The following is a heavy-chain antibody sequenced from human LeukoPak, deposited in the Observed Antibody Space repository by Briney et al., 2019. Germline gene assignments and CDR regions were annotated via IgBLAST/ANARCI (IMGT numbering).Heavy chain of an antibody. J-gene: IGHJ4*02. CDR1: GFTLSTYT. CDR3: ATLCRREELDY. CDR2: ITGGGSGT. D-gene: IGHD3-10*01. Sequence: QPGRSLRLSCPASGFTLSTYTMSWVRQAPGKGLEWVSAITGGGSGTYYADSVKGRFSISRDNSKNTLYLQMNSLRAEDTAVYYCATLCRREELDYWGQGTLVTVSS. V-gene: IGHV3-23*01.